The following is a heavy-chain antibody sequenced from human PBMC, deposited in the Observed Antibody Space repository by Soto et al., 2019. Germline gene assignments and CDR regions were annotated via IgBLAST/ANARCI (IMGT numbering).Heavy chain of an antibody. V-gene: IGHV3-23*01. D-gene: IGHD3-9*01. CDR2: ISGGGGST. CDR3: AKGGSSDWLYYFDF. J-gene: IGHJ4*02. Sequence: GGSLRLSCAASGFTFSTYAMGWVRQAPGKGLEWVSGISGGGGSTYYADSVKGRFTISRDNSRKTLYLQLKSLRAEDTAVYYCAKGGSSDWLYYFDFWGQGTPVTV. CDR1: GFTFSTYA.